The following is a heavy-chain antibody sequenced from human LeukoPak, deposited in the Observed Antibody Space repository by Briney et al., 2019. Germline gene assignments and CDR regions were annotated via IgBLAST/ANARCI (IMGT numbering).Heavy chain of an antibody. V-gene: IGHV4-4*07. CDR1: GGSISSYY. CDR3: ASFMITFGGVIVRDY. J-gene: IGHJ4*02. Sequence: SATLSLTCTVSGGSISSYYWSWIRQPAGKGLEWIGRIYTSGSTNYNPSLKSRVTMSVDTSKNQFSLKLSSVTAADTAVYYCASFMITFGGVIVRDYWGQGTLVTVSS. CDR2: IYTSGST. D-gene: IGHD3-16*02.